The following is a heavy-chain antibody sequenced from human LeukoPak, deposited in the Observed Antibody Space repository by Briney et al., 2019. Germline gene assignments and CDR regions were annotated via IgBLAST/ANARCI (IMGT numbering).Heavy chain of an antibody. Sequence: GASLRLSCAASGFTFSSYAMSWVRQAPGKGLEWVAVISYDGSNKYYADSVKGRFTISRDNSKNTLYLQMNSLRAEDTAVYYCAKEGEELLWFGELRDWGQGTLVTVSS. V-gene: IGHV3-30*04. CDR2: ISYDGSNK. D-gene: IGHD3-10*01. CDR3: AKEGEELLWFGELRD. CDR1: GFTFSSYA. J-gene: IGHJ4*02.